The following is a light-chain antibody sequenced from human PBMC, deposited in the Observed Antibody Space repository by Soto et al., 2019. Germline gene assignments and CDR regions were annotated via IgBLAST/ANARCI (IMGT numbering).Light chain of an antibody. V-gene: IGLV7-46*01. CDR2: DTS. Sequence: QAVVTQEPSLTVSPGGTVTLTCGSSTGAVTSGHYPYWFQQRPGQAPRTLIYDTSTKHSGTPARFSGPLLGGKAALTLSGAQPEDEADYYCLLSDGRSYVIFGGGTKLTVL. CDR3: LLSDGRSYVI. CDR1: TGAVTSGHY. J-gene: IGLJ2*01.